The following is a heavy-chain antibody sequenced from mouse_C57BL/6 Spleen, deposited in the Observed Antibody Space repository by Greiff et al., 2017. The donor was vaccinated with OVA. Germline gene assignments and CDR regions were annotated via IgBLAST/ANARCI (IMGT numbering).Heavy chain of an antibody. J-gene: IGHJ2*01. V-gene: IGHV1-69*01. CDR3: ARTYYSNPYYFDY. CDR1: GYTFTSYW. Sequence: QVQLQQPGAELVKPGASVKLSCKASGYTFTSYWMHWVKQRPGQGLEWIGEIDPSDSYTNYNQKFKGKSTLTVDKSSSTAYMQLSSLTSEDSAVYYCARTYYSNPYYFDYWGQGTTLTVSS. D-gene: IGHD2-5*01. CDR2: IDPSDSYT.